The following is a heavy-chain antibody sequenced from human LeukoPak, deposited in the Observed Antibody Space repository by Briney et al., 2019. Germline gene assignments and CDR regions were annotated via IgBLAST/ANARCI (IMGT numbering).Heavy chain of an antibody. V-gene: IGHV1-2*02. CDR2: INPNSGGT. D-gene: IGHD6-13*01. J-gene: IGHJ5*02. CDR3: ARSAAGNNNWFDP. Sequence: ASVKLSCTASGYTFTGYYMHSVRQAPGQGLEWRGWINPNSGGTNYAQTFQGRVTMTRDTSISTAYMELSRLRSDDTAVYYCARSAAGNNNWFDPWGQGTPVTVSS. CDR1: GYTFTGYY.